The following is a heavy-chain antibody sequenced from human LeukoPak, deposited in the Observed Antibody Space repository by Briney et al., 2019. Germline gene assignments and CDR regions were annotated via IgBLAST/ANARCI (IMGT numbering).Heavy chain of an antibody. D-gene: IGHD3-3*01. J-gene: IGHJ5*02. Sequence: ASVKVSCKASGYTFTGYCMHWVRQAPGQGLEWLGWINPNSGGTNYAQKFQGRVTMTRDTSISTAYMELSTLRPDDTPVYYCARDRITIFGVLIISPWFDPWGQGTLVTVSS. V-gene: IGHV1-2*02. CDR1: GYTFTGYC. CDR2: INPNSGGT. CDR3: ARDRITIFGVLIISPWFDP.